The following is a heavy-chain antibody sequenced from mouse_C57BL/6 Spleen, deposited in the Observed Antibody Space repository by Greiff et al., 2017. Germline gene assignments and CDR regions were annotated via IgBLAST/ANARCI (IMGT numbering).Heavy chain of an antibody. CDR1: GFSLTSYG. CDR2: IWSGGST. J-gene: IGHJ4*01. D-gene: IGHD2-4*01. Sequence: QVQLQQSGPGLVQPSQSLSITCTVSGFSLTSYGVHWVRQSPGKGLEWLGVIWSGGSTDYNAAFISRLSISKDNSKSQVFFKMNSLQADDTAIYYCARNLYYDYDSPYYAMDYWGQGTSVTVSS. V-gene: IGHV2-2*01. CDR3: ARNLYYDYDSPYYAMDY.